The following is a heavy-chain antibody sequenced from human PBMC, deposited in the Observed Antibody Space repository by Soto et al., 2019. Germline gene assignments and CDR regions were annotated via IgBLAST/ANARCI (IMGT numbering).Heavy chain of an antibody. J-gene: IGHJ4*02. CDR2: IKGDGTNT. D-gene: IGHD6-19*01. CDR3: ARGLSGSYGFDY. Sequence: EVQLVESGGGLVQFGGSLRLSCAASGFTFSSYWMNWVRQVPGKGLVWVSRIKGDGTNTGYADSVKGRFTISRDNVKNTLYLQMHSLRAEDTAVSYVARGLSGSYGFDYWGQVTLGTVAS. CDR1: GFTFSSYW. V-gene: IGHV3-74*01.